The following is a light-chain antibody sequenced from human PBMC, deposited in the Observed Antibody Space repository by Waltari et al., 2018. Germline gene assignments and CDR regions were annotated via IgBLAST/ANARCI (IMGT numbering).Light chain of an antibody. CDR3: CSYAGRLSVV. CDR1: SSAVGGYSF. CDR2: DVD. V-gene: IGLV2-23*02. J-gene: IGLJ2*01. Sequence: QSALTQPASVSGSPGQSITISCTGTSSAVGGYSFVSWYQRHPGTAPKVILYDVDKRPSGVSNRFSGPKSGNTASLTISGLQAEDEADYFCCSYAGRLSVVFGGGTKVTVL.